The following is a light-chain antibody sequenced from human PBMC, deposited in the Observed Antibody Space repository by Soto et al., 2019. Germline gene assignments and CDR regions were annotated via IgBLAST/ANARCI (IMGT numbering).Light chain of an antibody. CDR1: SNYNL. J-gene: IGLJ1*01. Sequence: QSVLTQPAYVSGSPGQSITISCTGASNYNLVSWYQQHPGKAPKLVIYEVSERPSGVSNRFSGSKSGNTASLTISGLQAEDEADYYCCSYPGSSILYVFGTGTKVTV. CDR3: CSYPGSSILYV. V-gene: IGLV2-23*02. CDR2: EVS.